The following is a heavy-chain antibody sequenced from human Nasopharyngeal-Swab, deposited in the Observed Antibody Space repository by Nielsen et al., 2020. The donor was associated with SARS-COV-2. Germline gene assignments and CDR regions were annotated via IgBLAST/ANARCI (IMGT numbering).Heavy chain of an antibody. CDR2: ITPFNGNA. CDR3: ASGQCINSVCNPTDGLDV. D-gene: IGHD2/OR15-2a*01. Sequence: SVKVSCKASGFSITYRFLHWMRQAPGQALEWMGWITPFNGNAKYAQKFQGRVSITRDGSRTTASLELSSLRPDDTAMYFCASGQCINSVCNPTDGLDVWGQGTSVTVSS. J-gene: IGHJ6*02. CDR1: GFSITYRF. V-gene: IGHV1-45*02.